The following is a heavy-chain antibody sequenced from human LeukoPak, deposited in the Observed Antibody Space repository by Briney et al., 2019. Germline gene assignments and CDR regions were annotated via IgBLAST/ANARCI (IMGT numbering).Heavy chain of an antibody. CDR3: AREEGSGSYHY. J-gene: IGHJ4*02. Sequence: GGSLRLSCAASGFTFDDYATHWVRQAPGKGLEWVSGISWNSGSIGYADSVKGRFTISRDNSKNTLYLQMVSLRAEDMAVYYCAREEGSGSYHYWGQGTLVTVSS. D-gene: IGHD1-26*01. V-gene: IGHV3-9*03. CDR2: ISWNSGSI. CDR1: GFTFDDYA.